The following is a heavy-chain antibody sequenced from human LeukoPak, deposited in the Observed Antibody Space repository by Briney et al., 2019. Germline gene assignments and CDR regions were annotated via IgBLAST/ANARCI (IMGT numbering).Heavy chain of an antibody. CDR2: IYRNGDA. CDR1: GGSISGDCY. D-gene: IGHD3-22*01. CDR3: ARAKRDYYDNSGYESYYYYMDV. Sequence: SETLSLTCTVSGGSISGDCYWGWVRQPPGNGLEWIGAIYRNGDAYYNPSLKSRVTISLDTSKNQFSLRLNSVTAADTAVYSCARAKRDYYDNSGYESYYYYMDVWGKGTTVTVSS. J-gene: IGHJ6*03. V-gene: IGHV4-38-2*02.